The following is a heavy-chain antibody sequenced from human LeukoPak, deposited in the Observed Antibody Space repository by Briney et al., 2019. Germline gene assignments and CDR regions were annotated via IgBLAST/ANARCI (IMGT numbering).Heavy chain of an antibody. CDR1: GYTLTRYA. CDR2: INANTGNP. CDR3: AKDFVQLGIHSDHFDY. Sequence: ASVKVSCKASGYTLTRYAMNWVRQAPGQGLEWMGWINANTGNPTYAQDFTGRFVFSLDTSVSTAYLQISSLKAEDTAVYYCAKDFVQLGIHSDHFDYWGQGTLVTVSS. D-gene: IGHD7-27*01. V-gene: IGHV7-4-1*02. J-gene: IGHJ4*02.